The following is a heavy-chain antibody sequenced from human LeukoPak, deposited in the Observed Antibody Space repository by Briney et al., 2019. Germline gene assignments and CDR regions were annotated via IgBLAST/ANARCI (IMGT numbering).Heavy chain of an antibody. CDR3: AKDGELRFLEWSYFDH. D-gene: IGHD3-3*01. Sequence: GGSLRLSCAASGFTFSSYGMHWVRQAPGKGLEWVAFIRYDGSNKYYADSVKGRFTISRDNSKKTLYLQMNSLRAEDTAVYYCAKDGELRFLEWSYFDHWGQGTLVTVSS. V-gene: IGHV3-30*02. CDR2: IRYDGSNK. J-gene: IGHJ4*02. CDR1: GFTFSSYG.